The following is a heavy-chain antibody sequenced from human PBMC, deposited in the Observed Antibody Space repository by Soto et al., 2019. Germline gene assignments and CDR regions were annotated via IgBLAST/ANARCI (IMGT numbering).Heavy chain of an antibody. V-gene: IGHV3-11*06. D-gene: IGHD5-12*01. CDR2: ISSSSSYT. J-gene: IGHJ3*02. CDR3: ARGRRWLQLGGAFDI. CDR1: GFTFSDYY. Sequence: GGSLRLSCAASGFTFSDYYMSWIRQAPGKGLEWVSYISSSSSYTNYADSVKGRFTISRDNAKNSLYLQMNSLRAEDTAVYYCARGRRWLQLGGAFDIWGQGTMVTVSS.